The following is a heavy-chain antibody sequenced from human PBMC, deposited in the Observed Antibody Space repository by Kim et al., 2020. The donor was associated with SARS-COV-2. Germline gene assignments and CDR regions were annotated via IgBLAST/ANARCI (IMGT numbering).Heavy chain of an antibody. D-gene: IGHD6-6*01. Sequence: ADSLKGRFTISRDNAKNSLYLQMNSLRAEDTAVYYCARDGFDSSSSFDYWGQGTLVTVSS. CDR3: ARDGFDSSSSFDY. J-gene: IGHJ4*02. V-gene: IGHV3-21*01.